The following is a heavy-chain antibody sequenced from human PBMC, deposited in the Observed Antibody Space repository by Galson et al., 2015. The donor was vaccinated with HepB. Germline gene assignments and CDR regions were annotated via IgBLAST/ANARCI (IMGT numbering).Heavy chain of an antibody. D-gene: IGHD3/OR15-3a*01. Sequence: SVKVSCKASGYTLTTYAISWVRQAPGQGLEWMGWISAYNGNTNHAQKLQGRVTMTTDTSTTTAYMELKSLRSDDTAVYYCARGDDFLTGYYRGFDYWGQGTLLTVSS. CDR2: ISAYNGNT. V-gene: IGHV1-18*01. J-gene: IGHJ4*02. CDR1: GYTLTTYA. CDR3: ARGDDFLTGYYRGFDY.